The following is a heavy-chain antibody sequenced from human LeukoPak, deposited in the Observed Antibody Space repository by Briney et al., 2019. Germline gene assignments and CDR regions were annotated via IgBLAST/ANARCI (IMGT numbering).Heavy chain of an antibody. J-gene: IGHJ4*02. CDR2: IYTSGST. V-gene: IGHV4-4*07. CDR1: GGSISSYY. CDR3: RAVADTRLDY. Sequence: SETLSLTCTVSGGSISSYYWSWIRQPAGKGLEWIGRIYTSGSTNYNPSLKSRVTISVDTSKNQFSLKLSSVTAADTAVYYGRAVADTRLDYWGQGTLVTVSS. D-gene: IGHD6-19*01.